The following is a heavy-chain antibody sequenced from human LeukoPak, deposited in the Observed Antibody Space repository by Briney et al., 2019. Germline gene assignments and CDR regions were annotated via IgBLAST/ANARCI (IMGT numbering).Heavy chain of an antibody. V-gene: IGHV4-34*01. D-gene: IGHD4-17*01. CDR1: GGSFSGYY. Sequence: SETLSLTCVVYGGSFSGYYWSWIRQPPGKGLEWIGEINHSGSTNYNPSLKSRVTISVDTSKNQFSLKLSSVTAADTAVYYCAREWNPDYGEPHWGQGTLVTVSS. CDR3: AREWNPDYGEPH. CDR2: INHSGST. J-gene: IGHJ4*02.